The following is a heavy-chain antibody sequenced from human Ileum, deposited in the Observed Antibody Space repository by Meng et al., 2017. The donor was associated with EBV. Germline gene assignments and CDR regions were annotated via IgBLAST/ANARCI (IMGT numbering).Heavy chain of an antibody. V-gene: IGHV4-34*01. Sequence: QVQLQQWGAGPFKPSETLSLTCSDVWGSFLGYYGSWIRQPPGKGLEWIGEINHSGSTNYNPSLKSRVTISVDTSKNQFSLKLSSVTAADTAVYYCASKSYYDSSGYYFGYWGQGTLVTVSS. J-gene: IGHJ4*02. CDR1: WGSFLGYY. CDR2: INHSGST. CDR3: ASKSYYDSSGYYFGY. D-gene: IGHD3-22*01.